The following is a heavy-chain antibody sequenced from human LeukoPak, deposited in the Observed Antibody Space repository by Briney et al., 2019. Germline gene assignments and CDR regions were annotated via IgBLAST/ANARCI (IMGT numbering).Heavy chain of an antibody. Sequence: GGSLRLSCAASGFTFSSYEMNWVRQAPGKGLEWVSYISSSGGTIYYADAVKGRFTISRDNAKNSLYLQMNSLGAEDTAVYYCARGGYSGYDKNFDYWGQGTLVTVSS. D-gene: IGHD5-12*01. J-gene: IGHJ4*02. CDR3: ARGGYSGYDKNFDY. CDR1: GFTFSSYE. V-gene: IGHV3-48*03. CDR2: ISSSGGTI.